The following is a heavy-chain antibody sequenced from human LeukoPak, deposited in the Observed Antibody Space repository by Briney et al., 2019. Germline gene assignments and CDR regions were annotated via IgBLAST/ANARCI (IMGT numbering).Heavy chain of an antibody. J-gene: IGHJ5*02. Sequence: ASVKVSCKASGYTFTSYGISWVRQAPGQGLEWMGWISAYNGNTNYAQKFQGRVTITADESTSTAYMELSSLRSEDTAVYYCARGYCSGGSCYSRDWFDPWGQGTLVTVSS. V-gene: IGHV1-18*01. CDR2: ISAYNGNT. CDR3: ARGYCSGGSCYSRDWFDP. D-gene: IGHD2-15*01. CDR1: GYTFTSYG.